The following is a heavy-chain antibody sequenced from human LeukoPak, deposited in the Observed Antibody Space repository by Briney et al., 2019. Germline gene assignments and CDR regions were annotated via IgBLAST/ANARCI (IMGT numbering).Heavy chain of an antibody. J-gene: IGHJ4*02. Sequence: PSETLSLTCTVSSYSISSGYYWGWIRQPPGKGLEWIGSIYHSGITHYNPSLKSRVTISVDTSNNQFSLRLSSVTAADTAVYYCAREVGRRSGYSYWGQGTPVTVSS. V-gene: IGHV4-38-2*02. CDR2: IYHSGIT. CDR3: AREVGRRSGYSY. CDR1: SYSISSGYY. D-gene: IGHD3-3*01.